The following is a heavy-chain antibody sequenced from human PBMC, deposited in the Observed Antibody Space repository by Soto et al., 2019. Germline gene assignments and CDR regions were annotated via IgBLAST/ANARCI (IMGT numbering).Heavy chain of an antibody. CDR1: GGSISSGGYS. V-gene: IGHV4-30-2*01. Sequence: QLQLQESGSGLVKPSQTLSLTCAVSGGSISSGGYSWSWIRQPPGKGLEWIGYIYHSGSTYYNPYRQSRVTISIDRSKNQFSLKLSSVTAADTAVYYCARAGGLGAVAADYWGQGTLVTVSA. J-gene: IGHJ4*02. D-gene: IGHD6-19*01. CDR3: ARAGGLGAVAADY. CDR2: IYHSGST.